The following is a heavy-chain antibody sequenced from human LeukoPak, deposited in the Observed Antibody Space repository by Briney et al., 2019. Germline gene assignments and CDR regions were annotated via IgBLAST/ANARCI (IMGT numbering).Heavy chain of an antibody. CDR1: GFTFSSYA. J-gene: IGHJ4*02. V-gene: IGHV3-23*01. Sequence: PGGSLRLSCAASGFTFSSYAMSWVRQAPGKGLEWVSAISGSGGRTYYVDSVKGRFTISRDNSKNTLYLQMNSLRAEDTAVYYCAKDHDSSPDYFDYWGQGTLVTVSS. CDR2: ISGSGGRT. D-gene: IGHD6-6*01. CDR3: AKDHDSSPDYFDY.